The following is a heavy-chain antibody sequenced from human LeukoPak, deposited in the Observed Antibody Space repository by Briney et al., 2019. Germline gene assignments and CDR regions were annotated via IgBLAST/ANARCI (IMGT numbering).Heavy chain of an antibody. J-gene: IGHJ4*02. Sequence: GASVKVSCKASGYTFTSYYMHWVRKAPGQGLEWMGITNPSGGSTSYAQKFQGRVTMTRDTSTSTGYMELSSLRSEDTAVYYCARQAGMQWGYLFDYWGQGTLVTVSS. V-gene: IGHV1-46*01. CDR1: GYTFTSYY. CDR3: ARQAGMQWGYLFDY. D-gene: IGHD6-19*01. CDR2: TNPSGGST.